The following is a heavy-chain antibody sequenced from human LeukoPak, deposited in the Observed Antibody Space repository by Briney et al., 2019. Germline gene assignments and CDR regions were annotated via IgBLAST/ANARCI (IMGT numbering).Heavy chain of an antibody. D-gene: IGHD2-15*01. J-gene: IGHJ3*02. V-gene: IGHV1-18*01. CDR2: LSTYNGNT. Sequence: ASVKVSFTASGYTFTSYAISWVRQAPGQGLEWMGWLSTYNGNTNYAQKLQGRVTMTTDTSTSTAYMELRSLRSDDTAVYYCARDTIPGGDFGEGGGFDIWGRGTMVTVSS. CDR1: GYTFTSYA. CDR3: ARDTIPGGDFGEGGGFDI.